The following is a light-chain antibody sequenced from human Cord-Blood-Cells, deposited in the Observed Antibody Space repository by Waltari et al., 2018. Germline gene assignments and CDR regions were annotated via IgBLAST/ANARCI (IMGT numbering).Light chain of an antibody. J-gene: IGLJ1*01. Sequence: QSALTQPDSASGSPGPSLTISCTGTSSDVGGSTYVPWYQQHPGKAPKLIIYDVSNRPSGVSNRFSGSKSGNTASLPISGLQAEDEADYYCSSYTSSSTYVFGTGTKVTVL. CDR2: DVS. CDR3: SSYTSSSTYV. CDR1: SSDVGGSTY. V-gene: IGLV2-14*01.